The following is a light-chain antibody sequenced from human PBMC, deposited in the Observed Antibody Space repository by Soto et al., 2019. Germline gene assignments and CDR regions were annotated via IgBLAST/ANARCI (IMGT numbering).Light chain of an antibody. CDR3: STHTTSGALQV. CDR2: GVS. CDR1: SNDLGRYNY. V-gene: IGLV2-14*01. Sequence: QSVLTQPRSVSGSPGQSVTISCTGTSNDLGRYNYVTWYQQLPGKAPKLMIYGVSNRPSGVSNRFSGSKSGNTASLTISGLQADDEADYYCSTHTTSGALQVFGTGTKLTVL. J-gene: IGLJ1*01.